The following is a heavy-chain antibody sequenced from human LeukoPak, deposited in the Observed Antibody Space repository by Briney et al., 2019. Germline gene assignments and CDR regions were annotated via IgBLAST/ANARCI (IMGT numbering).Heavy chain of an antibody. V-gene: IGHV4-39*01. CDR2: IYYSGHT. J-gene: IGHJ6*02. CDR1: GGSIVSTDYY. Sequence: SETLSLTCTVSGGSIVSTDYYWGWIRQPPGKGLEWIGSIYYSGHTYSNLSLKSRVTISVEMSKNQFSLKVTSVTAADTALYYCARQRSYDILTGYRRGYGMDVWGQGTTVTVSS. CDR3: ARQRSYDILTGYRRGYGMDV. D-gene: IGHD3-9*01.